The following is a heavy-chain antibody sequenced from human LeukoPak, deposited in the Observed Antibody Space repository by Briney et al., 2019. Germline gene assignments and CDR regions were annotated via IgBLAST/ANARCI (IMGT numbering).Heavy chain of an antibody. CDR1: GFTFSSYE. V-gene: IGHV3-48*03. D-gene: IGHD6-19*01. J-gene: IGHJ3*02. Sequence: GGSLRLSCAASGFTFSSYEMNWVRQAPGKGLEWVSYISSSGSTIYYADSVKGRFTISRDNAKNSLYLQMNSLRAEDTAVYYCARDRSIAVAGYIWGQGTMVTVSS. CDR2: ISSSGSTI. CDR3: ARDRSIAVAGYI.